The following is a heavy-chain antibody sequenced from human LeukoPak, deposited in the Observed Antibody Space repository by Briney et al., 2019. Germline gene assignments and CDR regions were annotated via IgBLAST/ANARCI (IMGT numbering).Heavy chain of an antibody. J-gene: IGHJ4*02. D-gene: IGHD3-22*01. CDR2: MGTTGGGK. V-gene: IGHV3-23*01. CDR1: GLTFRTYA. CDR3: ANDGFDYYDTSGYSYFHY. Sequence: GGSLSLSCAASGLTFRTYAWGWFRKVPGRGLNGAPGMGTTGGGKYYADSVKGRFTISRDNSKNTVYLQMNSLRAEDTAVYYCANDGFDYYDTSGYSYFHYWGQGTLVTVSS.